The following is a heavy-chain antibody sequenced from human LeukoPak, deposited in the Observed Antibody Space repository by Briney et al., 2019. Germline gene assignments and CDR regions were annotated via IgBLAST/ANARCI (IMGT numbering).Heavy chain of an antibody. V-gene: IGHV4-4*07. CDR2: IYTSGST. D-gene: IGHD5-12*01. J-gene: IGHJ4*02. CDR1: GGSISSYY. CDR3: ARAALYSGYDEFDY. Sequence: PSETLSLTCTVSGGSISSYYWSWIRQPAGKGLEWIGRIYTSGSTNYNPSLKSRVTMSVDTSKNQFSLKLSSVTAADTAVYYCARAALYSGYDEFDYWGQGTLVTVSS.